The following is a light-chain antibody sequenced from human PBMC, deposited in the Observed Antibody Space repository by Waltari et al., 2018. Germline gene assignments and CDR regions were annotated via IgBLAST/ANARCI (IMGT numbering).Light chain of an antibody. V-gene: IGLV3-19*01. CDR2: GEN. CDR1: RLRDYY. J-gene: IGLJ2*01. Sequence: SSELTQDPAVSVALGQTVRITCQGERLRDYYASWYQQKAGQAPVLVIHGENKRPSGIPDRFSGSSSGNTASLTITGAQAGDEADYYCNSRDRSGDVVFGAGTKLTV. CDR3: NSRDRSGDVV.